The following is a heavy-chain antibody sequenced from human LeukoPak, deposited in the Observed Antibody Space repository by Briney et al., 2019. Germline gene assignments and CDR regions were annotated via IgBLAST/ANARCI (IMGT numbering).Heavy chain of an antibody. V-gene: IGHV3-33*01. D-gene: IGHD3-3*01. CDR3: ARGGPYDFWSGYRFPADAFDI. CDR1: GFTFSSYG. CDR2: IWYDGSNK. J-gene: IGHJ3*02. Sequence: ESGRSLRLSCAASGFTFSSYGMPWVRQAPGKGLEWVAVIWYDGSNKYYADSVKGRFAISRDNSKNTLYLQMNSLRAEDTAVYYCARGGPYDFWSGYRFPADAFDIWGQGTMVTVSS.